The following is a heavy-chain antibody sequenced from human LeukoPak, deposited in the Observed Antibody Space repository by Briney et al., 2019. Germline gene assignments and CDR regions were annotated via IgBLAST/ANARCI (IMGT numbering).Heavy chain of an antibody. Sequence: SETLSLTCTVSGGSISSYYWSWIRQPPGKGLEWIGYIYYSGSTNYNPSLKSRVTISVDTSKNQFSLKLSSVTPEDTAVYYCARNLIPEQLVMNFWGQGTLVTVSS. CDR3: ARNLIPEQLVMNF. CDR1: GGSISSYY. J-gene: IGHJ4*02. CDR2: IYYSGST. V-gene: IGHV4-59*01. D-gene: IGHD6-13*01.